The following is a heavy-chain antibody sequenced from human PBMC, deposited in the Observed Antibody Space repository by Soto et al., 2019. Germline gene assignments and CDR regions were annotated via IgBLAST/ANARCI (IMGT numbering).Heavy chain of an antibody. CDR2: IYYSGST. CDR3: ARDLVVTHWFDP. J-gene: IGHJ5*02. CDR1: GGSIGNGGDY. Sequence: PLETLSLTCTVSGGSIGNGGDYWSRIRQHPGKGLEWIGYIYYSGSTYYNPSLKSRVTISVDTSKNQFSLKLSSVTAADTAVYYCARDLVVTHWFDPWGQGTLVTVSS. V-gene: IGHV4-31*03. D-gene: IGHD2-21*02.